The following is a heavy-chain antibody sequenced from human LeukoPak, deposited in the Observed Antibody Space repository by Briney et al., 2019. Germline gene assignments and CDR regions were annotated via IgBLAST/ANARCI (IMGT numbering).Heavy chain of an antibody. CDR3: AKRIEYSSSSAYFDY. Sequence: GGSLRLSCAASGFTFGTYGMNWVRQAPGKGLEWVSSISDSGANTYYAGSVKGRFTISRDNSTTTLYLQMNSLRVEDTAVYYCAKRIEYSSSSAYFDYWGQGALVTVSS. V-gene: IGHV3-23*01. D-gene: IGHD6-6*01. CDR2: ISDSGANT. J-gene: IGHJ4*02. CDR1: GFTFGTYG.